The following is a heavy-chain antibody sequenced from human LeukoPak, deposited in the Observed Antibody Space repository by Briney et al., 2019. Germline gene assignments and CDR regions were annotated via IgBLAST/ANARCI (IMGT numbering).Heavy chain of an antibody. J-gene: IGHJ4*02. V-gene: IGHV1-8*01. Sequence: GASVKVSYKASGYTFTSYDINWVRQATGQGLEWMGWMNPNSGNTGYAQKFQGRVTMTRNTSISTAYMELSSLRSEDTAVYYCARPQPDYGGNSDWGQGTLVTVSS. D-gene: IGHD4-23*01. CDR1: GYTFTSYD. CDR2: MNPNSGNT. CDR3: ARPQPDYGGNSD.